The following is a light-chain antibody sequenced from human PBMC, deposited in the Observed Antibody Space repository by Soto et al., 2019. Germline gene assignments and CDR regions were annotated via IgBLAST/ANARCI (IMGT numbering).Light chain of an antibody. CDR3: SSHAGIINVV. CDR1: SSDVGGYNY. J-gene: IGLJ3*02. V-gene: IGLV2-8*01. Sequence: QSALTQPPSASGSPGQSVTISCTGTSSDVGGYNYVSWYQQHPGKAPKLMIYEVTKRPSGVPDRFSGSKSGNTPSLTVSGLLAEDEADYYCSSHAGIINVVFGGGTKLTVL. CDR2: EVT.